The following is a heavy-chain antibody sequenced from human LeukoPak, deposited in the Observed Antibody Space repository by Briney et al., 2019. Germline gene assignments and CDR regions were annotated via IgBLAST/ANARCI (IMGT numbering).Heavy chain of an antibody. CDR3: AKYGELWFGEFLVDY. Sequence: PGGSLRLSCAVSGFTFSSYAMSWVRQAPGKGLEWVSAISGSGGSTYYADSVKGRFTISRDNSKNTLYLQMNSLRAEDTAVYYCAKYGELWFGEFLVDYWGQGTLVTVSS. CDR2: ISGSGGST. D-gene: IGHD3-10*01. J-gene: IGHJ4*02. CDR1: GFTFSSYA. V-gene: IGHV3-23*01.